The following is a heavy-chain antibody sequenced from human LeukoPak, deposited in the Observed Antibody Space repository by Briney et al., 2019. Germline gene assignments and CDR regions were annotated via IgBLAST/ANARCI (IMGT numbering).Heavy chain of an antibody. CDR1: GFTFSSYA. CDR3: AKDHCSRTNCYAGPDY. D-gene: IGHD2-2*01. Sequence: PGGSLRLSCAASGFTFSSYAMNWVRQAPGKGLEWVSGLIRGGGTTHYAVSVKCRFTISSDYSSNTLYLPMNSLRREDAALYYCAKDHCSRTNCYAGPDYWGQGTLVTVSS. CDR2: LIRGGGTT. V-gene: IGHV3-23*01. J-gene: IGHJ4*02.